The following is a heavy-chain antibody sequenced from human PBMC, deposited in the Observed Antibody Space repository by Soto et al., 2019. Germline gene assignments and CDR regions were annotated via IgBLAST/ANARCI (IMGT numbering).Heavy chain of an antibody. V-gene: IGHV1-69*06. CDR1: GGTFSSYA. CDR3: ARDKIPYCSSTSCYKGGSYYYYGMDV. D-gene: IGHD2-2*02. Sequence: QVQLVQSGAEVKKPGSSVKVSCKASGGTFSSYAISWVRQAPGQGLEWMGGIIPIFGTANYAQKFQGRVTITEDKSTSTAYMELSSLRSEDTAVYYCARDKIPYCSSTSCYKGGSYYYYGMDVWGQGTTVTVSS. CDR2: IIPIFGTA. J-gene: IGHJ6*02.